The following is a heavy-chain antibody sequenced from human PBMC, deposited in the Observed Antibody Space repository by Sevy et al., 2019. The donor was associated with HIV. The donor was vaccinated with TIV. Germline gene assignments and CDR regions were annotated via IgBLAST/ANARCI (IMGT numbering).Heavy chain of an antibody. J-gene: IGHJ4*02. V-gene: IGHV3-30-3*01. Sequence: GGSLRLSCAASGFTFGSYTLHWVRQAPGKGLEWVALISQTYDGSKKYYTDSVQGRFTISRDKSKHKLYLQMDSLRPEDTAVYYCARDNSGYFFFDYWGQGILVTVSS. CDR1: GFTFGSYT. CDR2: ISQTYDGSKK. D-gene: IGHD3-22*01. CDR3: ARDNSGYFFFDY.